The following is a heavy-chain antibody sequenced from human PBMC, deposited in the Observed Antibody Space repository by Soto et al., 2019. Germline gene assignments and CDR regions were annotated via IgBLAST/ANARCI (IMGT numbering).Heavy chain of an antibody. CDR2: IGSRTSDI. V-gene: IGHV3-21*01. CDR1: GFTFSSYA. J-gene: IGHJ3*02. D-gene: IGHD3-22*01. CDR3: VRDYYDTSGYPNTFDM. Sequence: TGGSLRLSCAASGFTFSSYAMNWVRQAPGKGLEWVSFIGSRTSDIYYADSVKGRFTISRDNAKNSLYLDLTRLRAEDTAVYFCVRDYYDTSGYPNTFDMWGQGTMVTVSS.